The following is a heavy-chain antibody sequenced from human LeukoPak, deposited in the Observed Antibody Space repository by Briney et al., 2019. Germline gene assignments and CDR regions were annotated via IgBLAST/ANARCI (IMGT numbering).Heavy chain of an antibody. V-gene: IGHV3-30*18. CDR2: ISYDGSNK. CDR3: AKLVVVVIEDAFDI. CDR1: GFTFSSYG. D-gene: IGHD3-22*01. Sequence: EGSLRLSCAASGFTFSSYGMHWVRQAPGKGLEWVAVISYDGSNKYYADSVKGRFTISRDNSKNTLYLQMNSLRAEDTAVYYCAKLVVVVIEDAFDIWGQGTMVTVSS. J-gene: IGHJ3*02.